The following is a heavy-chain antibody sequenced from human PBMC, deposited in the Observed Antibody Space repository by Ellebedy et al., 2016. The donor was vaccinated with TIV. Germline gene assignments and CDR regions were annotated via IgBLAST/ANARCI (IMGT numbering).Heavy chain of an antibody. CDR1: GFTFSDYY. CDR3: ARDARFIDQQHNWFDP. Sequence: GGSLRLSCVASGFTFSDYYMIWIRQAPGKGLEWVSYISNSGSTIYYADSVKGRFTISRDNAKNSLSLLMNSLRAEDTAVYYCARDARFIDQQHNWFDPWGQGTLVTVSS. D-gene: IGHD2-2*01. V-gene: IGHV3-11*01. J-gene: IGHJ5*02. CDR2: ISNSGSTI.